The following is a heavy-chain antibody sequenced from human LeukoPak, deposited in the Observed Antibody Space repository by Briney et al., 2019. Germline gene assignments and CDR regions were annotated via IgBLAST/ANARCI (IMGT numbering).Heavy chain of an antibody. V-gene: IGHV4-59*11. D-gene: IGHD6-19*01. CDR2: IYDTGTT. CDR3: AGIWYSSGHYFDY. CDR1: GDSISSHY. J-gene: IGHJ4*02. Sequence: SETLSLTCTVSGDSISSHYWSWIRQPPGKGLEWIAYIYDTGTTVSNPSLKSRVSMSLDRSKNEFSLQLTSVTAADTAVYYCAGIWYSSGHYFDYWGQGTLVTVSS.